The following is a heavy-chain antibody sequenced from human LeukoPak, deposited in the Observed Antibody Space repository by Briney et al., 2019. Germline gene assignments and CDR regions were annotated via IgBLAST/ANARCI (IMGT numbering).Heavy chain of an antibody. Sequence: GGSLRLSCAASGLSFSSYWMTWVRQAPGKGLEWVANIKEDGSAKSYVDSVKGRFTISRDNAKNSLYLQMNSLRVEDTAVYYCARDYDYFSGHNLDAYDILSQGTTVIVSS. CDR1: GLSFSSYW. CDR2: IKEDGSAK. J-gene: IGHJ3*02. CDR3: ARDYDYFSGHNLDAYDI. D-gene: IGHD2-15*01. V-gene: IGHV3-7*01.